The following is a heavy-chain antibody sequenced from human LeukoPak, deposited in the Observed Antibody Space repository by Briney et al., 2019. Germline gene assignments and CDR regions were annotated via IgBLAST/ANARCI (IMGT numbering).Heavy chain of an antibody. CDR3: AREDPDWFDS. J-gene: IGHJ5*01. Sequence: GGSLRLSCAASGFTFSRYEMNWVRQAPGKGLEWVSYISSSGSTIHYADSVKGRFTISRDNAKNSLYLQMNSLRAEDTAVYFCAREDPDWFDSWGQGTLVTVSS. CDR2: ISSSGSTI. V-gene: IGHV3-48*03. CDR1: GFTFSRYE.